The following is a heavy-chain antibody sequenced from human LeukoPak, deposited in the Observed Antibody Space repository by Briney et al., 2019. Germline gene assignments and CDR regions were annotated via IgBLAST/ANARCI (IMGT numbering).Heavy chain of an antibody. Sequence: SETLSLTCTVSGGSISSYYWSWIRQPPGKGLEWIGYIYYSGSTNYNPSLKSRVTISVDTSKNQFSLKLSSVTAADTAVYYCARETVAGTAHNWFDPWGQGTLVTVSS. D-gene: IGHD6-19*01. CDR1: GGSISSYY. J-gene: IGHJ5*02. CDR2: IYYSGST. V-gene: IGHV4-59*01. CDR3: ARETVAGTAHNWFDP.